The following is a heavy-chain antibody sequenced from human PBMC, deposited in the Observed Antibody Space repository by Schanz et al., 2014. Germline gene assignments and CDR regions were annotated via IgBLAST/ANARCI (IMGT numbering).Heavy chain of an antibody. D-gene: IGHD1-20*01. CDR1: GFTFSSYA. CDR3: ARRITGPPHNPYYHGMDV. CDR2: ISGSGETT. Sequence: EVQLLESGGGLVQPGGSLRLSCAASGFTFSSYAMSWVRQAPGKGLEWVSAISGSGETTYYADSVKGRFTISRDNSKNAVYLQINSLRAEDTAVYYCARRITGPPHNPYYHGMDVWGQGTAVTVSS. V-gene: IGHV3-23*01. J-gene: IGHJ6*02.